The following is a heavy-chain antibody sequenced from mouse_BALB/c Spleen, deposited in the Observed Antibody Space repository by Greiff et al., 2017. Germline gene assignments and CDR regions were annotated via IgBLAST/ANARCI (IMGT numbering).Heavy chain of an antibody. CDR3: AREIDGYDGGFAY. J-gene: IGHJ3*01. CDR2: ISNGGGST. Sequence: EVQLVESGGGLVQPGGSLKLSCAASGFTFSSYTMSWVRQTPEKRLEWVAYISNGGGSTYYPDTVKGRFTISRDNAKNTLYLQMSSLKSEDTAMYYCAREIDGYDGGFAYWGQGTLVTVSA. V-gene: IGHV5-12-2*01. D-gene: IGHD2-2*01. CDR1: GFTFSSYT.